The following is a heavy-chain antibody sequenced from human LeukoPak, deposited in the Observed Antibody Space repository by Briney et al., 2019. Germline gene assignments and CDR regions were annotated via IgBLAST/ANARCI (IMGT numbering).Heavy chain of an antibody. D-gene: IGHD3-22*01. CDR3: ARDRNTMIRTEYSPSY. J-gene: IGHJ4*02. CDR2: ISAYNGNT. V-gene: IGHV1-18*01. CDR1: GGTFSSYA. Sequence: ASVKVSYKASGGTFSSYAISWERQAPGQGLEWMGWISAYNGNTNYAQKLQGRVTMTTDTSTSTAYMELRSLRSDDTAVYYCARDRNTMIRTEYSPSYWGQGTLVTVSS.